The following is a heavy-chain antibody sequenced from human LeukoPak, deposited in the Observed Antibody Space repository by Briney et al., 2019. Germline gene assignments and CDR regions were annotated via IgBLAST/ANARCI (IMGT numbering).Heavy chain of an antibody. CDR1: GGSLRNYY. J-gene: IGHJ6*03. V-gene: IGHV4-59*01. D-gene: IGHD6-6*01. CDR3: ARHIGARLASGYYYMDV. Sequence: PSETLSLTCTVSGGSLRNYYWTWIRQPPGKELEYIGYIYYSGSTYYNPSLRSRVTMSLDTSKNQFSLKLSSVTAADTAVYYCARHIGARLASGYYYMDVWGKGTTVTVSS. CDR2: IYYSGST.